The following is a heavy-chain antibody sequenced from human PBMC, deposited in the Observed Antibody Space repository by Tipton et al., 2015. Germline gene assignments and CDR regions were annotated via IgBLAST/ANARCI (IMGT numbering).Heavy chain of an antibody. CDR2: ITADGGDT. J-gene: IGHJ4*02. V-gene: IGHV3-74*01. CDR3: ARSPQDPAIDY. Sequence: SLRLSCAASGFTFSMHWMHWVRQAPGKGLVWASRITADGGDTSYADSVQGRFTISRDNTRNTLYLQMNSLRADDTAVYYCARSPQDPAIDYWGQRTLVTVSS. CDR1: GFTFSMHW.